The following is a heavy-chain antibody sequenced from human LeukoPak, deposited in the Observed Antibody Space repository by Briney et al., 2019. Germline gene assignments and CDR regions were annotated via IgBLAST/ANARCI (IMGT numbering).Heavy chain of an antibody. D-gene: IGHD3-3*01. J-gene: IGHJ4*02. CDR2: IYYSGST. CDR3: ARIQGTDFWSGYYLDY. CDR1: GGSISSYY. V-gene: IGHV4-59*08. Sequence: SETLSLTCTVSGGSISSYYWSWIRQPPGKGLEWIGYIYYSGSTDYNPSLKSRVTISVGTSKSQFSLKLSSVTAADTAVYYCARIQGTDFWSGYYLDYWGQGTLVTVSS.